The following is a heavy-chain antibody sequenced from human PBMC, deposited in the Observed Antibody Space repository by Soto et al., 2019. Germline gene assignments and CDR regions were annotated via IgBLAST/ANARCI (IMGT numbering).Heavy chain of an antibody. CDR3: ARDPGRSGDYYGTPYWFDP. CDR2: IYHSGST. Sequence: SETLSLTCAVSGYSIRSGYYWGWIRQPPGKGPEWIGSIYHSGSTYYNPSLKSRVTISVDTSKNQFSLKLSSVTAADTAGYYCARDPGRSGDYYGTPYWFDPWGQGTLVTVSS. CDR1: GYSIRSGYY. D-gene: IGHD3-22*01. V-gene: IGHV4-38-2*02. J-gene: IGHJ5*02.